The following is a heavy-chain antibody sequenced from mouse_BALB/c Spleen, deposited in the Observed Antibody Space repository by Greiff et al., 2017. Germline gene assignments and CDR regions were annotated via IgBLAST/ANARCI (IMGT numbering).Heavy chain of an antibody. J-gene: IGHJ3*01. V-gene: IGHV2-6-7*01. CDR3: AREAYYGNDGFAY. Sequence: QVQLQQSGPGLVAPSQSLSITCTVSGFSLTGYGVNWVRQPPGKGLEWLGMIWGDGSTDYNSALKSRLSISKDNSKSQVFLKMNSLQTDDTARYYCAREAYYGNDGFAYGGQGTLVTVSA. D-gene: IGHD2-9*01. CDR2: IWGDGST. CDR1: GFSLTGYG.